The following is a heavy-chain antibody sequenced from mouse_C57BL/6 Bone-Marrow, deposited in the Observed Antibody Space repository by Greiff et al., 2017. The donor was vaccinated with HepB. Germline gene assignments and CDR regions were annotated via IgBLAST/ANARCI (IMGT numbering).Heavy chain of an antibody. J-gene: IGHJ4*01. CDR1: GFTFSSYT. CDR3: ARHVPITTVDGYYAMDY. Sequence: EVKLVESGGGLVKPGGSLKLSCAASGFTFSSYTMSWVRQTPEQRLEWVATISGGGGNTYYPDSVKGRFTISRDNAKNTLYLQMSSLRSEDTALYYCARHVPITTVDGYYAMDYWGQGTSVTVSS. V-gene: IGHV5-9*01. D-gene: IGHD1-1*01. CDR2: ISGGGGNT.